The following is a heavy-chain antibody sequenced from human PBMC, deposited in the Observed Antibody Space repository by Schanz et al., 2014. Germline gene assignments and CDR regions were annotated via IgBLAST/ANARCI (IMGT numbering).Heavy chain of an antibody. CDR2: VSTSGGGP. J-gene: IGHJ4*02. D-gene: IGHD2-15*01. CDR1: GFTFRSYA. V-gene: IGHV3-23*01. Sequence: EVQLLESGGGLVQPGGSLRLSCIGSGFTFRSYALGWVRQAPGKGLEWVSLVSTSGGGPFYEDSVKGRFTISRDNSRNTVYLQMSSLRAEDTAVYYCVKDDRGDVVVVAANYWGQGAQVIVSS. CDR3: VKDDRGDVVVVAANY.